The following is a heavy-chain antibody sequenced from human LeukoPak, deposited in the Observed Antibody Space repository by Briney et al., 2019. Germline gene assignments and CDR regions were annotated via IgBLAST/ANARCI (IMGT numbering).Heavy chain of an antibody. D-gene: IGHD3-9*01. V-gene: IGHV1-2*02. CDR2: INPNSGGT. Sequence: ASVKVSCKASGYTFTGYYMHWVRQAPGQGLEWMGWINPNSGGTNYAQKFQGRVTMTRDTSISTAYMELSRLRSDDTAVYYCARTTRTAYDILTGYYSGGNVRDYYYYYGMDVWGQGTTVTVSS. CDR1: GYTFTGYY. J-gene: IGHJ6*02. CDR3: ARTTRTAYDILTGYYSGGNVRDYYYYYGMDV.